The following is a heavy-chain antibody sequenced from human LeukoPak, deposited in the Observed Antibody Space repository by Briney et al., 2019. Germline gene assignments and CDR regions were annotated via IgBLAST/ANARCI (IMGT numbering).Heavy chain of an antibody. V-gene: IGHV5-51*01. D-gene: IGHD2/OR15-2a*01. Sequence: GESLKISCKGSGYSFSHYWIGWVRQMPGKGLEWMGLIYPDDSETRYSPFFQGQVTISADKSINTAYLEWSTLKASDTAIYYCARHRCNICYSEYWGQGTLVTVSS. J-gene: IGHJ4*02. CDR3: ARHRCNICYSEY. CDR2: IYPDDSET. CDR1: GYSFSHYW.